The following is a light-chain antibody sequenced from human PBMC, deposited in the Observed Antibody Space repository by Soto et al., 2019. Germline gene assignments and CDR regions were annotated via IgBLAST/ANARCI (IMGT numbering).Light chain of an antibody. CDR1: QSVSSSY. CDR2: GAS. V-gene: IGKV3-20*01. CDR3: QQYGSSPYT. Sequence: EIVLTQSPGTLSLSPGERATLSCRASQSVSSSYLAWYQQKPGQAPRLLIYGASSRATGIPDRFSGSGSGTDVTLPISRLEPEDYAVYYCQQYGSSPYTFGQGIKLEMK. J-gene: IGKJ2*01.